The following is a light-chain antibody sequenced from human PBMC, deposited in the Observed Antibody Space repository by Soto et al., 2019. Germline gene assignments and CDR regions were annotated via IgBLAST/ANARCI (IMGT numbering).Light chain of an antibody. CDR1: QSVSLS. CDR2: GAS. J-gene: IGKJ1*01. V-gene: IGKV3-15*01. Sequence: EIGLTQSPATLSVSLGHSATLACRASQSVSLSLAWYQMRPCQPHRLLIYGASTRATDIPARFSGSGSGTDFTLTISSLQSEDFAVYFCQQHQIWPSWTFGQGTQVEI. CDR3: QQHQIWPSWT.